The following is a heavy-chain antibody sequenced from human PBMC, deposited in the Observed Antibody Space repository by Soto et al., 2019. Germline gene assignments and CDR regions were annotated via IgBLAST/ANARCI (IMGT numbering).Heavy chain of an antibody. D-gene: IGHD4-17*01. Sequence: GGSLRLSCAASGFTFSSYGMHWVRQAPGKGLEWVAVIWYDGSNKYYADSVKGRFTISRDNSKNTLYLQMNSLRAEDTAVYYCAREPIAVTPHYHYYYMDVWGKGTKVTVSS. CDR3: AREPIAVTPHYHYYYMDV. CDR2: IWYDGSNK. V-gene: IGHV3-33*01. CDR1: GFTFSSYG. J-gene: IGHJ6*03.